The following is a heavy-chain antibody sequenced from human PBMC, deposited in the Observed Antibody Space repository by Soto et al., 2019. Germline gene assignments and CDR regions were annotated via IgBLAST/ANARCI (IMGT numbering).Heavy chain of an antibody. CDR3: TTGRTYYDLWSGYYTLGEDYYYGMDV. V-gene: IGHV3-15*07. J-gene: IGHJ6*02. D-gene: IGHD3-3*01. CDR2: MKSKTDGGTT. Sequence: PGGYPRFSGAAAGSTFSSAWMNWVPHAPGKGLEWGGRMKSKTDGGTTDYAAPVKGRFTISRDDSKNTLYLQMNSLKTEDTAVYYCTTGRTYYDLWSGYYTLGEDYYYGMDVWGQGTTVTVSS. CDR1: GSTFSSAW.